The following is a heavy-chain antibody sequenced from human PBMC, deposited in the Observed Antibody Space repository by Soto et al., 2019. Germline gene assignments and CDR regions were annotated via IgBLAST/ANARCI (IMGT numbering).Heavy chain of an antibody. CDR3: TIYCISSGCYTRWLDP. J-gene: IGHJ5*02. CDR2: IKSKTDGETT. D-gene: IGHD2-2*02. CDR1: GFTFSTAW. Sequence: EVQLVESGGGLVKPGESLRLSCAASGFTFSTAWMSWVRQAPGKGLEWVGRIKSKTDGETTEYAAPVKGRFTISRVDSDNALYRQMSGVKTEDTAVYFCTIYCISSGCYTRWLDPCGQGTLVTVAT. V-gene: IGHV3-15*01.